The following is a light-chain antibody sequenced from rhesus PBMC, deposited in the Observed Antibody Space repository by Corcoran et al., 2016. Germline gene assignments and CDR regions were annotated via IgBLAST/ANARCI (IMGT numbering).Light chain of an antibody. CDR3: QHGFGTPWT. Sequence: DIQMTQSPSSLSASVGDRVTITCRASENVNNYLNWYQQEPGKAPKLLSYKPSTLQSGVPSRFSGSGSGTDYTFTISSLQPEDVATYYCQHGFGTPWTFGQGTKVEIK. V-gene: IGKV1-74*01. J-gene: IGKJ1*01. CDR1: ENVNNY. CDR2: KPS.